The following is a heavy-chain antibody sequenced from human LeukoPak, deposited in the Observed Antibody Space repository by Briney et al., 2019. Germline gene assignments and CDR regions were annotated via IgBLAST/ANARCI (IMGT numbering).Heavy chain of an antibody. CDR2: ISYDGSNK. CDR3: AKDRRTTVTTSYLDY. J-gene: IGHJ4*02. Sequence: PGRSLRLSCAASGFTFSSYGMHWVRQAPGKGLEWVAVISYDGSNKYYADSVKGRFTISRDNSKNTLYLQMNSLRAEDTAVYYCAKDRRTTVTTSYLDYWDQGTLVTVSS. D-gene: IGHD4-11*01. V-gene: IGHV3-30*18. CDR1: GFTFSSYG.